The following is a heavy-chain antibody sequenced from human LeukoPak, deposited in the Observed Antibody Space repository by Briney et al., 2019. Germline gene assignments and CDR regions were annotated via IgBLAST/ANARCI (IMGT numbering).Heavy chain of an antibody. CDR3: ATGRDCSGGSCYSVY. CDR2: ISSSSSYI. Sequence: GGSLRLSCAASGFTFSSYEMNWVRQAPGKGLEWVSCISSSSSYIYYADSVKGRFTISRDNAKNSLYLQMNSLRAEDTAVYYCATGRDCSGGSCYSVYWGQGTLVTVSS. D-gene: IGHD2-15*01. V-gene: IGHV3-21*05. CDR1: GFTFSSYE. J-gene: IGHJ4*02.